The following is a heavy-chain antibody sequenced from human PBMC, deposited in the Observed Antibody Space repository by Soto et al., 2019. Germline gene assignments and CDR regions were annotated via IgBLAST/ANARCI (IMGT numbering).Heavy chain of an antibody. J-gene: IGHJ4*02. V-gene: IGHV3-23*01. Sequence: EVHLLESGGGLVQPGGSLRLSCAASGFTSSDHAMSWVRQAPGQGLEWVSGIRGSGDSTYYADSVKGRFTISRDNSKNTLYLQMNSLRAEDTAIYYCAKAPSWAGLLTAFDSWGRGTLVTVSS. D-gene: IGHD4-17*01. CDR3: AKAPSWAGLLTAFDS. CDR2: IRGSGDST. CDR1: GFTSSDHA.